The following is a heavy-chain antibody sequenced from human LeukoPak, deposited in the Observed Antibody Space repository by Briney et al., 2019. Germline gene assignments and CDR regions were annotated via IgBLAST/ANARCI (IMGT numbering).Heavy chain of an antibody. CDR2: INSDGGRT. CDR1: GFTLSKYW. V-gene: IGHV3-74*01. D-gene: IGHD3-22*01. J-gene: IGHJ4*02. Sequence: GGSLRLSCAASGFTLSKYWMHWVRHAPGKGLVWVSRINSDGGRTTYADAVKGRFTISRDNAKNTLYLQMSSLTAEDTAVYYCAMRYHYDSSDYSLGYWGQGTLVTVSS. CDR3: AMRYHYDSSDYSLGY.